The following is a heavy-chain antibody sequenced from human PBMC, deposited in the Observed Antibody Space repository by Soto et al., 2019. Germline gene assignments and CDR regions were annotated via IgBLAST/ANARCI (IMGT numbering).Heavy chain of an antibody. CDR2: INHSGST. V-gene: IGHV4-34*01. CDR3: ARGLIYDSSGYYFDY. D-gene: IGHD3-22*01. Sequence: PSETLSLTCAVYGGSFSGYYWSWIRQPPGKGLEWIGEINHSGSTNYNPSLKSRVTLTRDTAINTVYMELRRLKSEDTAVYYCARGLIYDSSGYYFDYWGQGTLVTVSS. CDR1: GGSFSGYY. J-gene: IGHJ4*02.